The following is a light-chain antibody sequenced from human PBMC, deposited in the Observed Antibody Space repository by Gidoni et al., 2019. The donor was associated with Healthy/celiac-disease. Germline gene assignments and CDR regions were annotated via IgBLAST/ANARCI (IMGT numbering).Light chain of an antibody. CDR2: DAS. V-gene: IGKV1-33*01. J-gene: IGKJ4*01. CDR1: QDSSNY. Sequence: DLQMNQSPSSLSASVGDRVTITCQASQDSSNYLNWYQQKPGKAPKLLIYDASNLETGVPSRCSGSGSGTDFTFTISSLQPEDIATYYCQQYDNLPLTFGGGTKVEIK. CDR3: QQYDNLPLT.